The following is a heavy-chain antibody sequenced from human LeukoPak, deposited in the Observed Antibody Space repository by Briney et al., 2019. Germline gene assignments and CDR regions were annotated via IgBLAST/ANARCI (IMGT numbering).Heavy chain of an antibody. CDR2: IYSGTI. CDR1: GFTFSNYG. CDR3: ARVPSWKGYMDV. Sequence: PGGSLRLSCSASGFTFSNYGMDWVRQAPGKGLEWVSFIYSGTIHYSDSVKGRFTISRDNAKNSLYLQMSSLRAEDTAVYYCARVPSWKGYMDVWGKGTTVTVSS. D-gene: IGHD1-1*01. V-gene: IGHV3-21*04. J-gene: IGHJ6*03.